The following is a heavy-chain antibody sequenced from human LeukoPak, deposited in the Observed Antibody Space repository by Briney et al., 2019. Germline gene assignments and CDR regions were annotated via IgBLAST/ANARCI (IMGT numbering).Heavy chain of an antibody. CDR3: ARDSAELLWFGELPPVAFDI. CDR2: IIPIFGTA. D-gene: IGHD3-10*01. V-gene: IGHV1-69*13. Sequence: ASVKVSCKASGGTFSSYAISWVRQAPGQGLEWMGGIIPIFGTANYAQKFQGRVTITADESTSTAYMELSSLRSEDTAVYYCARDSAELLWFGELPPVAFDIWGQGTMVTVSS. J-gene: IGHJ3*02. CDR1: GGTFSSYA.